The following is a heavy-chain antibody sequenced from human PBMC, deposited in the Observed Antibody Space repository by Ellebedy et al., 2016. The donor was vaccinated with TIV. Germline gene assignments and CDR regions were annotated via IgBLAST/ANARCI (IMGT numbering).Heavy chain of an antibody. CDR2: INHSGST. CDR3: ARCWGSYRPLDY. CDR1: GFTFSSFA. V-gene: IGHV4-34*01. J-gene: IGHJ4*02. D-gene: IGHD3-16*02. Sequence: MPGGSLRLSCEASGFTFSSFAMSWVRQTPGKGLEWIGEINHSGSTNYNPSLKSRITISVDTSKNHFSLKLSSVTAADTAVYYCARCWGSYRPLDYWGQGTLVTVSS.